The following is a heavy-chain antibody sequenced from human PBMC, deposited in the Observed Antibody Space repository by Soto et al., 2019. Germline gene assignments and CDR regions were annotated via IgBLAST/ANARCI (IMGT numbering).Heavy chain of an antibody. CDR2: IYSNGNT. D-gene: IGHD5-12*01. Sequence: PSLTCTVSGDSINNYYWSWMRLPAGKGLEWIGRIYSNGNTYYNPSLKSRVSMSVDTSKNQSSLILKTVTAADTAVYYCARGGAVATTANFDHWGQGTLVTVPQ. CDR3: ARGGAVATTANFDH. J-gene: IGHJ4*02. CDR1: GDSINNYY. V-gene: IGHV4-4*07.